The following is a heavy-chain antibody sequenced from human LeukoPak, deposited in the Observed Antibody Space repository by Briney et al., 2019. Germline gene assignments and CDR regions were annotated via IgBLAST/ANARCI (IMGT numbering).Heavy chain of an antibody. CDR1: GGTFSSYA. CDR2: IIPIFSTA. D-gene: IGHD6-19*01. CDR3: ARGYSSGWQTPFDY. Sequence: SVKVSCKASGGTFSSYAISWVRQAPGQGLEWMGRIIPIFSTANYAQKLQGRVTMTTDTSTSTAYMELRSLRSDDTAVYYCARGYSSGWQTPFDYWGQGTLVTVSS. J-gene: IGHJ4*02. V-gene: IGHV1-69*05.